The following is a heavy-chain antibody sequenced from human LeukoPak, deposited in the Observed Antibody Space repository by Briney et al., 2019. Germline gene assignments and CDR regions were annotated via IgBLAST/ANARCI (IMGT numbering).Heavy chain of an antibody. CDR1: GGSISSYY. D-gene: IGHD4-17*01. CDR3: ARVATVTTIDY. V-gene: IGHV4-34*01. CDR2: INHSGST. Sequence: SETLSLTCTVSGGSISSYYWSWIRQPPGKGLEWIGEINHSGSTNYNPSLKSRVTISVDTSKNQFSLKLSSVTAADTAVYYCARVATVTTIDYWGQGTLVTVSS. J-gene: IGHJ4*02.